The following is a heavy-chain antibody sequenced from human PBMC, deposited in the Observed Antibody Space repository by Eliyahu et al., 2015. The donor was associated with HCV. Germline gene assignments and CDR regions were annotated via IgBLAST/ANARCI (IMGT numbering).Heavy chain of an antibody. CDR1: GFTXSRYW. CDR3: TRGGGRDPYTVDC. Sequence: EVQLVQSGGGLVQPGXSLRLSCAASGFTXSRYWMXWVRQAPGKGLEWVANIKEGGSEQYYVDSVEGRFTISRDNAKNSLYLQMNSLRTEDTAVYYCTRGGGRDPYTVDCWGQGTLVIVSS. CDR2: IKEGGSEQ. V-gene: IGHV3-7*03. J-gene: IGHJ4*02. D-gene: IGHD5-24*01.